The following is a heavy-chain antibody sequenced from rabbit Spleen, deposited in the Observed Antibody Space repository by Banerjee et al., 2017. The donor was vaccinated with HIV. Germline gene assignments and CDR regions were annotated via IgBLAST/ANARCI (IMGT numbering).Heavy chain of an antibody. D-gene: IGHD4-1*01. CDR3: TRNSGWGSNL. V-gene: IGHV1S45*01. CDR1: GFDFSDTYY. J-gene: IGHJ4*01. CDR2: IYTGSPSTT. Sequence: QEQLVESGGGLVQPEGSLALTCTASGFDFSDTYYMCWVRQAPGKGLEWIGCIYTGSPSTTWYASWTQGRFTISKTSSTTVTLQMTSLTEADTATYFSTRNSGWGSNLWGPGTLVTVS.